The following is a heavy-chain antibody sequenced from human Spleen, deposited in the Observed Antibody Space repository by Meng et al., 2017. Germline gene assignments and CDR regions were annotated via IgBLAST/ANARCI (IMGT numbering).Heavy chain of an antibody. CDR2: LSDGGTNK. V-gene: IGHV3-30*07. J-gene: IGHJ4*02. D-gene: IGHD5-12*01. CDR3: TTDCYSGYALLDY. Sequence: VAVLSDGGTNKQYADSVKGRFTKSRDNSKNTLFLQMNSLRAEDTAVYYCTTDCYSGYALLDYWGQGTLVTVSS.